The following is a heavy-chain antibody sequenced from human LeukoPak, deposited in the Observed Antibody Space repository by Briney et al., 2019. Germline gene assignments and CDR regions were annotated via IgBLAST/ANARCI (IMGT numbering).Heavy chain of an antibody. J-gene: IGHJ6*03. CDR3: AKGAVYYYDSSGYYRYYYYYMDV. D-gene: IGHD3-22*01. CDR2: ISGDGGST. CDR1: GFTFDDYA. Sequence: PGGSLRLSCAASGFTFDDYAMHWARQAPGKGLEWVSLISGDGGSTYYADSVKGRFTISRDNSKNSLYLQMNSLRTEDTALYYCAKGAVYYYDSSGYYRYYYYYMDVWGKGTTVTVSS. V-gene: IGHV3-43*02.